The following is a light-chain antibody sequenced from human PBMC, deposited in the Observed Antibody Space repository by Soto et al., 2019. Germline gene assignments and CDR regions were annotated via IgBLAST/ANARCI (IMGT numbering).Light chain of an antibody. CDR3: QQLKSYPVT. V-gene: IGKV1-9*01. Sequence: DIQLTQSPSFLSASVGDRVTITCRASQGLNSYFAWYQQKPGKAPKLLRYATSTLQSVFPSRFSGSGSGAEFTLTSTSLQPEDSATYYCQQLKSYPVTVGGGTKVEIK. CDR2: ATS. CDR1: QGLNSY. J-gene: IGKJ4*01.